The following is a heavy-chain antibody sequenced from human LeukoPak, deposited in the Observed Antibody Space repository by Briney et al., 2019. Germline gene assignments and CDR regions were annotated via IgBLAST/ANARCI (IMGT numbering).Heavy chain of an antibody. Sequence: GASVKVSCKASGGTFTNYAISWVRQAPGQGLEWMGGIIPIFATTNYAQKFQGRVTITADESTSTVYMELSSLRYDDTAVYYCARDYVGSGSPLFSFDFWGQGTLVTVSA. D-gene: IGHD1-26*01. J-gene: IGHJ4*02. CDR2: IIPIFATT. CDR3: ARDYVGSGSPLFSFDF. V-gene: IGHV1-69*13. CDR1: GGTFTNYA.